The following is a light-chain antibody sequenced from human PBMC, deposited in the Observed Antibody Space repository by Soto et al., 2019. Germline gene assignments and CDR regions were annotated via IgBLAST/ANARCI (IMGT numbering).Light chain of an antibody. CDR3: MQATQSSWT. J-gene: IGLJ3*02. CDR2: KVS. V-gene: IGLV1-40*01. CDR1: SSNLGSGFD. Sequence: QSALTQPPSVSGAPGQRVTISCTGSSSNLGSGFDVQWYQQLPGTAPKLLIYKVSDRFSGVPDRFSGSGAGTDFTLTISRVEAEDVGVYYCMQATQSSWTFGQGTK.